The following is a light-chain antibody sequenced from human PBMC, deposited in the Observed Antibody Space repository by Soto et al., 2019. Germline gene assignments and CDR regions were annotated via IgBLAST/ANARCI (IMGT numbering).Light chain of an antibody. CDR3: AACDDSMRAVV. Sequence: QSVLTQSPSASVTPGQRVTISCSGSRSNIGTYAVNWYQQLPGAAPTLLIFRNHQRPSGVPDRFSGSKSGTSASLAISGPQSEDEADYYCAACDDSMRAVVFGGGTKLTVL. CDR1: RSNIGTYA. V-gene: IGLV1-44*01. J-gene: IGLJ2*01. CDR2: RNH.